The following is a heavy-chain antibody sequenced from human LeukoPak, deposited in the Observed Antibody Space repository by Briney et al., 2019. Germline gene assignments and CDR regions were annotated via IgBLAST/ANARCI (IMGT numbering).Heavy chain of an antibody. CDR2: ISGSGGST. J-gene: IGHJ4*02. CDR3: AKRIYDILTGQTGFDY. Sequence: GGSLRLSCAASGFTFSSYAMSWVRQAPGKGLEWVSAISGSGGSTYYADSVKGRFTISRDNSKNTLYLQMNSLRAEDTAVYYCAKRIYDILTGQTGFDYWGQGTLVTVSS. CDR1: GFTFSSYA. V-gene: IGHV3-23*01. D-gene: IGHD3-9*01.